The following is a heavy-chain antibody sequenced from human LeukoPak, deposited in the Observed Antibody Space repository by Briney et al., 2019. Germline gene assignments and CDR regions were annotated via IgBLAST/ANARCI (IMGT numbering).Heavy chain of an antibody. CDR2: IYYSGST. J-gene: IGHJ5*02. CDR3: ARGPAIAAAGTGAWFDP. CDR1: GGSISSYY. V-gene: IGHV4-59*01. Sequence: PSETLSLTCTVSGGSISSYYWSWIRQPPGKGLERIGYIYYSGSTNYNPSLKSRVTVSVDTSKNQFSLKLSSVTAADTAVYYCARGPAIAAAGTGAWFDPWGQGTLVTVSS. D-gene: IGHD6-13*01.